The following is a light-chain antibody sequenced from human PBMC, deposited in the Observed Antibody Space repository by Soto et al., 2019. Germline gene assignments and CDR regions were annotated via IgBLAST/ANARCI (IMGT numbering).Light chain of an antibody. CDR2: GAS. V-gene: IGKV3-20*01. CDR3: PQYGSSPRT. CDR1: QSLSSSY. J-gene: IGKJ1*01. Sequence: EIVLTQSPGTLSLSPGERATLSCRVSQSLSSSYLAWYQHKPGQAPRLLIYGASSRATGIPDRFSGSGSGTDFTLTISILEPEDFAVYYCPQYGSSPRTFGQGTKVETK.